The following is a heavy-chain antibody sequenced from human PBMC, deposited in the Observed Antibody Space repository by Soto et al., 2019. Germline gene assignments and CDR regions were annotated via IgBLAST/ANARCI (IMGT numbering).Heavy chain of an antibody. CDR1: GFTLSSYA. CDR3: ARDPGHDSNEYYTFDS. CDR2: ISCAGTST. Sequence: QVQLVESGGGVVQPGRSLRLSCAASGFTLSSYAMHWVRQAPGKGLEWVAVISCAGTSTYYADSVRGRFTISRDNSKDTVYVQLSSLRTEDTVVYHCARDPGHDSNEYYTFDSWGQGTLVTVSS. D-gene: IGHD3-3*01. J-gene: IGHJ4*02. V-gene: IGHV3-30-3*01.